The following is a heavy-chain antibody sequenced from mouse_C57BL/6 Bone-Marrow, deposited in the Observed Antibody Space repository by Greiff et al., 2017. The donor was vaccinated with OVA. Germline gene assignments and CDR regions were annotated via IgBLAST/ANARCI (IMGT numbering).Heavy chain of an antibody. CDR3: ARVLRYGYDPYYFDY. D-gene: IGHD2-2*01. V-gene: IGHV1-82*01. CDR1: GYAFSSSW. J-gene: IGHJ2*01. Sequence: VQLQQSGPELVKPGASVKISCKASGYAFSSSWMNWVKQRPGKGLEWIGRFYPGDGDTNYNGKFKGKATLTADKSSSTAYMQLSSLTSEDSAVYFGARVLRYGYDPYYFDYWGQGTTLTVSS. CDR2: FYPGDGDT.